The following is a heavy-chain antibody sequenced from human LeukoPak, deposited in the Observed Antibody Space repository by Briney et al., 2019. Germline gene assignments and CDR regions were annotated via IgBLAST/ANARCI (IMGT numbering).Heavy chain of an antibody. CDR1: GYTFTSYD. J-gene: IGHJ4*02. V-gene: IGHV1-8*01. CDR2: MNPNSGNT. CDR3: ARGPLGTGYYYFDY. D-gene: IGHD3/OR15-3a*01. Sequence: ASVKVSCKASGYTFTSYDINWVRQATGQGLEWMGWMNPNSGNTGYAQKFQGRVTMTRNTSISTAYMELSSLRSEDTAVYYCARGPLGTGYYYFDYWGQGTLVTVSS.